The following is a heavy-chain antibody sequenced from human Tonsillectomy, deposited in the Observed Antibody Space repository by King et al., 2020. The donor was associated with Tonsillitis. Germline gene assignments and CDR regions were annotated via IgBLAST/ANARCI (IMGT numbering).Heavy chain of an antibody. D-gene: IGHD3-22*01. CDR2: IIPLIGTP. Sequence: VQLVESGAEVKKPGSSVKVSCKASGGTFSSYAISWVRQAPGQGLEWMGGIIPLIGTPNYAQKFKGRVTMTADKSTSTGYMELGSLRSEDTAFYYCARKYYVSSGYINQAFDYWGQGTLVTVSS. J-gene: IGHJ4*02. CDR3: ARKYYVSSGYINQAFDY. CDR1: GGTFSSYA. V-gene: IGHV1-69*06.